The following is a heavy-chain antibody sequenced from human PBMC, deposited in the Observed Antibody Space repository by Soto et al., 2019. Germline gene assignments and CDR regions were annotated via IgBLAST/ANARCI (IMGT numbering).Heavy chain of an antibody. CDR2: IYPGDSDT. J-gene: IGHJ3*02. CDR1: GYSFTSYW. CDR3: ARLDTAMVRAFDI. V-gene: IGHV5-51*01. Sequence: GESLKISCKGSGYSFTSYWIGWVRQIPGKGLEWMGIIYPGDSDTRYSPSFQGQVTISAAKSISTAYLQWSSLKASDTAMYYCARLDTAMVRAFDIWGQGTMVTVSS. D-gene: IGHD5-18*01.